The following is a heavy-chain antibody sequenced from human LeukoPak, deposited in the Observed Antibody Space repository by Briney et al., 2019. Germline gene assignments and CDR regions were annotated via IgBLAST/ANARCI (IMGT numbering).Heavy chain of an antibody. CDR3: GRERRITIFGVTPNAFDI. CDR1: GGSISSYY. V-gene: IGHV4-59*12. Sequence: SEPLSLTCTVSGGSISSYYWSWLRQPPGKGLEWSGYIYHSGSTYYNPSLKSRVTIFVGKSKNQAFLKMRSVAAAGTAVFFCGRERRITIFGVTPNAFDIWGQGTMVTVSS. CDR2: IYHSGST. D-gene: IGHD3-3*01. J-gene: IGHJ3*02.